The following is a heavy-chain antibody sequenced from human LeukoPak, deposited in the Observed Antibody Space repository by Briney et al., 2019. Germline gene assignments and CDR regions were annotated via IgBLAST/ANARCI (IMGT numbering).Heavy chain of an antibody. CDR3: AGVVGGSYSMDV. CDR2: IYYSGST. CDR1: GGSVSSGSYY. J-gene: IGHJ6*03. D-gene: IGHD1-26*01. Sequence: SETLSLTCTVPGGSVSSGSYYWSWIRQPPGKGLEWIGYIYYSGSTNYNPSLKSRVTISVDTSKNQFSLKLSSVTAADTAMYYCAGVVGGSYSMDVWGQGTTVTVSS. V-gene: IGHV4-61*01.